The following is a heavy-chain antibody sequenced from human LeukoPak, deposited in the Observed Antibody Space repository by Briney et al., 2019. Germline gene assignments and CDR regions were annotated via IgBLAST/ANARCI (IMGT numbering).Heavy chain of an antibody. CDR2: INPNSGGT. J-gene: IGHJ5*02. D-gene: IGHD6-6*01. V-gene: IGHV1-2*02. CDR1: GYTFTGYY. CDR3: ARDDSSSTGWFDP. Sequence: GASVKVSCKASGYTFTGYYMHWVRQAPGQGLEWMGWINPNSGGTNYAQNFRGRVTMTRDTSISTAYMELSRLRSDDTAVYYCARDDSSSTGWFDPWGQGTLVTVSS.